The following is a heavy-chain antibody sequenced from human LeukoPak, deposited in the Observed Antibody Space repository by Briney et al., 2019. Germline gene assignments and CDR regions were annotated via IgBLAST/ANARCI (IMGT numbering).Heavy chain of an antibody. V-gene: IGHV4-61*02. CDR3: ARDGIAAAFGYYYYYMDV. CDR2: IYTSGST. J-gene: IGHJ6*03. Sequence: SETLSLTCTVSGGSISSRSYYWSWIRQPAGKGLEWIGRIYTSGSTNYNPSLKSRVTISVDTSKNQFSLKLSSVTAADTAVYYCARDGIAAAFGYYYYYMDVWGKGTTVTISS. CDR1: GGSISSRSYY. D-gene: IGHD6-13*01.